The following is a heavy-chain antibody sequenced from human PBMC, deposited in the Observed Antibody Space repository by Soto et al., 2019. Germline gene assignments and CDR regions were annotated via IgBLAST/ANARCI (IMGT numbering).Heavy chain of an antibody. J-gene: IGHJ3*02. Sequence: GGSLRLSCAASGFTFRSSGLHWVREAAGKGLEWVAVIWYDGSNKYYADSVKGRFTISRDNSKNTLYLQMNSLRAEDTAVYYCARDSIEMATISAFDIWGQGTMVTVSS. D-gene: IGHD5-12*01. CDR2: IWYDGSNK. V-gene: IGHV3-33*01. CDR1: GFTFRSSG. CDR3: ARDSIEMATISAFDI.